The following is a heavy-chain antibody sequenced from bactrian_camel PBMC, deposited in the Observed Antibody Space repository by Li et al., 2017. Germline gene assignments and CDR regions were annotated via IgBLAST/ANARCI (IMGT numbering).Heavy chain of an antibody. D-gene: IGHD5*01. CDR2: IHTGSGGT. V-gene: IGHV3S28*01. Sequence: QLVESGGGSVQAGGSLRLSCAYSGYYSRYCMGWFRQAPGKAREGVAAIHTGSGGTYYADSVKGRFTISQDNGKNTLYLQMNSLKPEDTGLYMCTVARSSGPLSCSVTTGFRQRLLGPWTQVTVS. J-gene: IGHJ4*01. CDR1: GYYSRYC.